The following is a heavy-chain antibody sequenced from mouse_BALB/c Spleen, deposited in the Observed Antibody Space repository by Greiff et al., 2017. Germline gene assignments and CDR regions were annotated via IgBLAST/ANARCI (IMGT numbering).Heavy chain of an antibody. V-gene: IGHV2-2*02. CDR1: GFSLTSYG. CDR2: KWSGGST. D-gene: IGHD1-2*01. CDR3: ARGKSIHYYGNWYFDV. J-gene: IGHJ1*01. Sequence: VQRVESGPGLVQPSQSLSITCTVSGFSLTSYGVHWVRQSPGKGLEWLGVKWSGGSTDYNAAFISRLSISKDNSKSQVFFKMNSLQANDTAIYYCARGKSIHYYGNWYFDVWGAGTTVTVSS.